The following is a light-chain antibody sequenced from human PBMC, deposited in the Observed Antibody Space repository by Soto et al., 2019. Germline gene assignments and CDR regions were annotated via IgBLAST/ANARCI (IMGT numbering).Light chain of an antibody. Sequence: DIQMTQSPSTLSASVGDRVTITCRASQSISSWLAWYRQKPGKAPKLLIYKASSLESGVPSRSGGSGSGTEFTLTISSLQPDDFATYYCQQYKSYPWTFGQGTKVEIK. J-gene: IGKJ1*01. CDR2: KAS. V-gene: IGKV1-5*03. CDR1: QSISSW. CDR3: QQYKSYPWT.